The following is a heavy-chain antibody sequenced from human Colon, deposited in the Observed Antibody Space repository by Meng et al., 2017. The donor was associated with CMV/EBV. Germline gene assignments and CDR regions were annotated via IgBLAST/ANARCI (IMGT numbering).Heavy chain of an antibody. CDR1: GGSLSGYY. Sequence: QVQLQQWGVVLLKTSETLSLTCGVSGGSLSGYYWTWIRQSPGKGLEWIGEINQSGSTNYNPSLKSRVTVSVDTSKNQFSLRVTSVTAADSALYYCAREAGPFFGVIVYDSWGQGTLVTVSS. J-gene: IGHJ4*02. CDR2: INQSGST. D-gene: IGHD3-3*01. V-gene: IGHV4-34*01. CDR3: AREAGPFFGVIVYDS.